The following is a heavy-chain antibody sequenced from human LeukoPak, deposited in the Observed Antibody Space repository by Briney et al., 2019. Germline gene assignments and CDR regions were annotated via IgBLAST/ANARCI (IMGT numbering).Heavy chain of an antibody. V-gene: IGHV3-30-3*01. CDR2: ISYDGSNK. Sequence: GGSLRLSCAASGFTFSSYAMHWVRQAPGKGLEWVAVISYDGSNKYYADSVKGRFTISRDNSKNTLYLQMNSLRAEDTAVYYCASPLYYYDSSGYSGFHYWGQGTLDTVSS. CDR3: ASPLYYYDSSGYSGFHY. D-gene: IGHD3-22*01. J-gene: IGHJ4*02. CDR1: GFTFSSYA.